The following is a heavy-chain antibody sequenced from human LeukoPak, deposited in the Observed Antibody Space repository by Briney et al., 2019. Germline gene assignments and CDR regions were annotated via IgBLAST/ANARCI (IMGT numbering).Heavy chain of an antibody. CDR2: INPNSGGT. CDR1: GYTFTGYY. D-gene: IGHD6-6*01. V-gene: IGHV1-2*02. J-gene: IGHJ4*02. Sequence: ASVKVSCKASGYTFTGYYMHWVRQAPGQGLEWMGWINPNSGGTTYSQKFQGRVTITRDTYISTAYMELSRLRSDDTAVYYCARAGPYSSSSSPYGWGQGTLVTVST. CDR3: ARAGPYSSSSSPYG.